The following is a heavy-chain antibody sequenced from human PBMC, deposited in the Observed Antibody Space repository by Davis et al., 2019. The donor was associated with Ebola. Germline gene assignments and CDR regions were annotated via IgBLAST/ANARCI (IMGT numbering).Heavy chain of an antibody. J-gene: IGHJ2*01. CDR1: GASISSAGYS. CDR3: ARDLRNCSGGSCYSGWYFHL. V-gene: IGHV4-30-2*01. Sequence: MPSETLSLTCAVSGASISSAGYSWSWLRQPPGKGLEWIGYIHPSCIPYYRPSLKSRVAISMDRSKNQFSLNLSSVTAADTAVYYCARDLRNCSGGSCYSGWYFHLWGRGTLVTVSS. CDR2: IHPSCIP. D-gene: IGHD2-15*01.